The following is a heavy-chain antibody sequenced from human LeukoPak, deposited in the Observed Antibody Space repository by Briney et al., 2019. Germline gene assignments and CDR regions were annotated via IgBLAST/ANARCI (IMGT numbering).Heavy chain of an antibody. J-gene: IGHJ4*02. CDR1: GYTFTSYA. D-gene: IGHD6-19*01. CDR2: INAGNGNT. V-gene: IGHV1-3*01. Sequence: ASVKVSCKASGYTFTSYAMHWVRQAPGQRLEWMGWINAGNGNTKYSQKFQGRVTITRDTSASTAYMELSSLRSEDTAVYYCARESVTAVAGFNHWGQGTLVTVSS. CDR3: ARESVTAVAGFNH.